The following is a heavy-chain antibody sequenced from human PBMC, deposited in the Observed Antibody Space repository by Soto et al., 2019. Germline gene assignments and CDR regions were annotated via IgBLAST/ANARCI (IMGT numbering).Heavy chain of an antibody. J-gene: IGHJ4*02. V-gene: IGHV1-8*01. CDR2: MNPNSGNT. CDR1: GYTFTSYD. CDR3: AKVPGR. Sequence: QVQLVQSGAEVKKPGASVKVSCKASGYTFTSYDINWVRQATGQGLDWMGWMNPNSGNTGHAQKFDSSVTKHSNTSISTTYMQLSSLRSEDTDVYYCAKVPGRWGQGTLITVSS.